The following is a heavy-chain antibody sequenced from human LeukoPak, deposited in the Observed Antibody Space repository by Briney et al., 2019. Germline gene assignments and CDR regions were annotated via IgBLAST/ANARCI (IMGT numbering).Heavy chain of an antibody. D-gene: IGHD3-22*01. V-gene: IGHV3-48*02. Sequence: GGSLRLFCAASGFTFSSHSMNWVRQAPGKGLEWVSYISSSSSTIYYADSVKGRFTISRDNAKNSLYLQMNSLRDEDTAVYYCAREIFYASGGYAFDYWGQGTLVIVSS. J-gene: IGHJ4*02. CDR2: ISSSSSTI. CDR1: GFTFSSHS. CDR3: AREIFYASGGYAFDY.